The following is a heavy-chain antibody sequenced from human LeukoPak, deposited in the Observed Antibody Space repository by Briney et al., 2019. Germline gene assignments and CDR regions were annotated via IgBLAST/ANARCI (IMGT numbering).Heavy chain of an antibody. V-gene: IGHV3-74*01. Sequence: GGSLRLSCVASGFTFSTAWMHWARHTPGKGLVWVSHINGDGRRINYADDVKGRFTISRDNAKNTLYLQMNSLRVEDTAVYYCVRDLPRTSGPWGQGTLVTVSS. D-gene: IGHD3-10*01. CDR3: VRDLPRTSGP. J-gene: IGHJ5*02. CDR1: GFTFSTAW. CDR2: INGDGRRI.